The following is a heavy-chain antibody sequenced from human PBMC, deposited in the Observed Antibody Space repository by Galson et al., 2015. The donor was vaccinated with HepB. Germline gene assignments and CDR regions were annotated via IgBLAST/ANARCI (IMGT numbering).Heavy chain of an antibody. V-gene: IGHV1-69*02. CDR3: ASTPHGGNYFYYYALDV. CDR1: GGTFSSYF. CDR2: IIPILTIT. D-gene: IGHD2-15*01. J-gene: IGHJ6*02. Sequence: SVKVSCKASGGTFSSYFITWVRQAPGQGLECMGRIIPILTITKYAQKFQGRVTITADKSTSTVYMELSSLTSEDTAVYYCASTPHGGNYFYYYALDVWGQGTTVTV.